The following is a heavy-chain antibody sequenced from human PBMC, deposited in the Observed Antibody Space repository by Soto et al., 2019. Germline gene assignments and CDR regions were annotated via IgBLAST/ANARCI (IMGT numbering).Heavy chain of an antibody. Sequence: SETLALTCAVSVGSVSSGSYYWSWIRQPPGKGLEWIGYIYYSGSTNYNPSLKSRVTISVDTSKNQFSLKLTSVTAADTAVYYGARQLPSVVNPPYGPPWGPGALFTV. CDR2: IYYSGST. CDR1: VGSVSSGSYY. J-gene: IGHJ5*02. CDR3: ARQLPSVVNPPYGPP. V-gene: IGHV4-61*01. D-gene: IGHD2-2*01.